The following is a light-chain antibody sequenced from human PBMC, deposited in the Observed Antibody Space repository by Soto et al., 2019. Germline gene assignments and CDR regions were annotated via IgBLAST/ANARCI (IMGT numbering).Light chain of an antibody. Sequence: SYELTQPVSVSVTLGQTARITCAGDNVANKYMHWYQQKPGQAPVLVIYRDTNRPSGIPERFSGSTSGNTATLTISRAQAGDEADYYCQVWDTSVVVFGGGTQLTVL. J-gene: IGLJ3*02. V-gene: IGLV3-9*01. CDR1: NVANKY. CDR2: RDT. CDR3: QVWDTSVVV.